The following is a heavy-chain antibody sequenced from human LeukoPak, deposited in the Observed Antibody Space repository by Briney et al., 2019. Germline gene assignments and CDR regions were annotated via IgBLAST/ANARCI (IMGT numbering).Heavy chain of an antibody. D-gene: IGHD3-3*01. CDR1: GGSINNYY. Sequence: SETLSLTCTVSGGSINNYYWSWIRQPAGKGLEWIGRIYTSGSTNYNPSLKSRVTMSVDTSKNQFSLKLSSVTAADTAVYYCARVGSGYYEYYFDYWGQGTLATVSS. CDR3: ARVGSGYYEYYFDY. CDR2: IYTSGST. J-gene: IGHJ4*02. V-gene: IGHV4-4*07.